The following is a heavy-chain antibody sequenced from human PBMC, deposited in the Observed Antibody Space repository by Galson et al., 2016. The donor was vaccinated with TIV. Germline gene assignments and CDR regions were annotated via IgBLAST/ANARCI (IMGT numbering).Heavy chain of an antibody. CDR2: ISGRRSYI. CDR3: ASQRPAYSSSWDHLDD. J-gene: IGHJ4*02. V-gene: IGHV3-21*01. CDR1: GFTFSSST. Sequence: SLRLSCAASGFTFSSSTMNWVRQAPGKGLEWVSSISGRRSYIYYADSVKGRFTVSRDNAKNSLYLQMNGLRVEDSGVYFCASQRPAYSSSWDHLDDWGQGTPVTVSS. D-gene: IGHD6-13*01.